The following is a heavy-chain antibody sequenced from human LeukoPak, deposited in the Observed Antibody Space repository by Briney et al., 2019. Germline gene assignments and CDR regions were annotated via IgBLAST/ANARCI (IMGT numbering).Heavy chain of an antibody. CDR1: GLSISNDW. Sequence: GGSLRLSCAASGLSISNDWMSWVRQAPGKGLERVARVKSKSAGETTDYAAPVKGRFTISRDDSKNTLYLQMNSLKTEDTAVYYCTLIQGWGSGSYYRDFWGQGTLVTVSS. CDR3: TLIQGWGSGSYYRDF. CDR2: VKSKSAGETT. D-gene: IGHD3-10*01. J-gene: IGHJ4*02. V-gene: IGHV3-15*01.